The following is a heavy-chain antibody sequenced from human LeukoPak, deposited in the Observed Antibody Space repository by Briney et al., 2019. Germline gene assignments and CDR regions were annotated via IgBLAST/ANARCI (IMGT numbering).Heavy chain of an antibody. CDR2: IYYSGST. Sequence: PSETLSLTCTVSGGSISSNTYYWGWIRQPPGKGLEWIGYIYYSGSTYYNPSLKSRVTISVDTSKNQFSLKLSSVTAADTAVYYCARLHLRLLLDYWGQGTLVTVSS. J-gene: IGHJ4*02. D-gene: IGHD3-22*01. CDR3: ARLHLRLLLDY. CDR1: GGSISSNTYY. V-gene: IGHV4-39*01.